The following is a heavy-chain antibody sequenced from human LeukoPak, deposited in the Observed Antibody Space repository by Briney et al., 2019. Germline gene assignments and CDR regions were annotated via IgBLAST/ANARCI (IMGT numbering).Heavy chain of an antibody. V-gene: IGHV4-59*01. J-gene: IGHJ1*01. CDR3: ARSPGIAAEDFQH. Sequence: TSETLSLTCTVSGGSISSYYWSWIRQPPGKGLEWIGYIYYSGSTNYNPSLKSRVTISVDTSKNQFSLKLSSVTAADTAVYYCARSPGIAAEDFQHWGQGTLVTVSS. CDR1: GGSISSYY. CDR2: IYYSGST. D-gene: IGHD6-13*01.